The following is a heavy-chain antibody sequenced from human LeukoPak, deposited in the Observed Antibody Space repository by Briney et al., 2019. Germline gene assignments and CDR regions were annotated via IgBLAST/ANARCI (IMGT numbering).Heavy chain of an antibody. J-gene: IGHJ4*02. CDR1: GYTFTSYD. V-gene: IGHV1-8*01. CDR3: TRGKSRQQLVHYY. Sequence: ASVKVSCKASGYTFTSYDINWVRQATGQGLEWMGWMNPNSGNTGYAQKFQGRVTMTRNTSISTAYMELSSLRSEDTAVYYCTRGKSRQQLVHYYWGQGTLVTVSS. D-gene: IGHD6-13*01. CDR2: MNPNSGNT.